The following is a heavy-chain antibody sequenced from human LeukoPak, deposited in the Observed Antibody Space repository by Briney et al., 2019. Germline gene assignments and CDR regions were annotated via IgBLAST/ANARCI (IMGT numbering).Heavy chain of an antibody. D-gene: IGHD3-3*01. CDR2: INPISGGT. Sequence: ASVKVSCKASGYTFTGYYMHWVRQAPGQGLEWMGWINPISGGTEFAQKFQGRVTMTRDTSITTAYMELNSLRSDDTAVYYCAREGETSLPTIFDVVTVFDFWGQGTLVTVSS. CDR3: AREGETSLPTIFDVVTVFDF. V-gene: IGHV1-2*02. CDR1: GYTFTGYY. J-gene: IGHJ4*02.